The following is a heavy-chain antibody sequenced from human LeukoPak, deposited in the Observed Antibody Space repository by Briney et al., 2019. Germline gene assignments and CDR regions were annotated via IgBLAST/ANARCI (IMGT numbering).Heavy chain of an antibody. CDR3: ARDKGITGTVIAFDI. CDR2: ISSSSII. V-gene: IGHV3-69-1*01. Sequence: RGPLRLSCAASGFTFSNYNMNWLRQAPGKGLEWVSYISSSSIIHYADSVKGRFTISRDNAKTSLYLQMNSLRAEDTAVYYCARDKGITGTVIAFDIWGQGTRVTVSS. J-gene: IGHJ3*02. CDR1: GFTFSNYN. D-gene: IGHD1-20*01.